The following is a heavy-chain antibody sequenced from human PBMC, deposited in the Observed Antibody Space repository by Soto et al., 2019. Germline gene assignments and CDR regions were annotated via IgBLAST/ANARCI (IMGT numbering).Heavy chain of an antibody. CDR1: GFTFDDYA. CDR2: ISWNSGSI. CDR3: AKALDYDSSGYYYFDY. V-gene: IGHV3-9*01. D-gene: IGHD3-22*01. Sequence: EVRLVESGGGLVQSGRSLRLSCAASGFTFDDYAMHWVRQAPGKGLEWVSSISWNSGSIAYADSVKGRFTISRDNAKNSLFLQMSSLRPEDTALYYCAKALDYDSSGYYYFDYWGQGTLVTVSS. J-gene: IGHJ4*02.